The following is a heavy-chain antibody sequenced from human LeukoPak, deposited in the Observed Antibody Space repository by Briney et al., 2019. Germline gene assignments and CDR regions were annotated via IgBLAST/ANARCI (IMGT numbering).Heavy chain of an antibody. CDR3: ARGAGYNYPYYFDY. D-gene: IGHD5-24*01. V-gene: IGHV3-53*01. CDR2: IYGGGNI. Sequence: GGSLRLSCAASGFTVSSNYMNWVCQAPGKGLEWVSVIYGGGNIYYADSVKGRFTISRDNSKNTLYLQMNSLRAEDTAVYYCARGAGYNYPYYFDYWGQGTLVTVSS. J-gene: IGHJ4*02. CDR1: GFTVSSNY.